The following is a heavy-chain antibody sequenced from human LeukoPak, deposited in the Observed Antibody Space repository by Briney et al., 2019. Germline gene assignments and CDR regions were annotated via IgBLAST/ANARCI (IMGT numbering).Heavy chain of an antibody. CDR3: ARPGGYYGSGSYLDY. CDR2: IRSGSST. Sequence: GGSLRLSCAASGFTVSSNYMSWVRQAPGKGLEWVSVIRSGSSTYYADSVKGRFTISRDNSKNTLYLQMNSLRAEDTAVYYCARPGGYYGSGSYLDYWGQGTLVTVSS. CDR1: GFTVSSNY. V-gene: IGHV3-53*01. D-gene: IGHD3-10*01. J-gene: IGHJ4*02.